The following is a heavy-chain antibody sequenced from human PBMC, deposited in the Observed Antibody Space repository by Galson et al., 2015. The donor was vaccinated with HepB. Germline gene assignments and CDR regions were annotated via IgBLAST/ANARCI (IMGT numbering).Heavy chain of an antibody. CDR1: GFTFSSYS. Sequence: SLRLSCAASGFTFSSYSMNWVRQAPGKGLEWVSSISSSSSYIYYADSVKGRFTISRDNAKNSLYLQMNGLRAEDTAVYYCARDLGWFGEHWGQGTLVTVSS. J-gene: IGHJ4*02. V-gene: IGHV3-21*01. CDR2: ISSSSSYI. D-gene: IGHD3-10*01. CDR3: ARDLGWFGEH.